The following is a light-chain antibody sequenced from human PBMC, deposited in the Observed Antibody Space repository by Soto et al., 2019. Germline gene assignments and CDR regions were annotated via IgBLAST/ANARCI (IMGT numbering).Light chain of an antibody. Sequence: NFMLTQPHSVSESPGKTVSISCTGNSGSIAGAYVQWYQQRPGSAPTTVIYDDNRRPSGVPDRFSGSIDSSSNSASLTISGLKTDDEADYYCQSYDGRNHVLFGGGTKLTVL. J-gene: IGLJ2*01. CDR2: DDN. V-gene: IGLV6-57*02. CDR3: QSYDGRNHVL. CDR1: SGSIAGAY.